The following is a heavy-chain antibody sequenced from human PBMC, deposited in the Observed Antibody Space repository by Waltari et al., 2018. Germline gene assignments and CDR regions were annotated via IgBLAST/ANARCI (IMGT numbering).Heavy chain of an antibody. CDR1: GGSFSGYY. Sequence: QVQLQQWGAGRLKPSETLSLTCAVYGGSFSGYYWRWLRQPPGKGLEWLGEINHSGSTNYNPSLKSRVTISVDTSKNQFSLKLSSVTAADTAVYYCARGRRYSSGWSSLGYWGQGTLVTVSS. CDR2: INHSGST. D-gene: IGHD6-19*01. V-gene: IGHV4-34*01. CDR3: ARGRRYSSGWSSLGY. J-gene: IGHJ4*02.